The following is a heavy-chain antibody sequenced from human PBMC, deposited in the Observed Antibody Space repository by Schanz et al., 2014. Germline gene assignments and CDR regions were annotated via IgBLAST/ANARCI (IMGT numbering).Heavy chain of an antibody. CDR2: ISRNSTYI. V-gene: IGHV3-21*02. D-gene: IGHD2-2*01. CDR3: AKVAPAATYLDS. Sequence: EVQLVESGGGLVKPGGSLRLSCVVSGFTFRSYNMNWVRQAPGKGLEWVSSISRNSTYIYYAGSVKGRFTISRDNAKNSLYLQMNSLRAEDTAVYYCAKVAPAATYLDSWGLGTLVTVSS. CDR1: GFTFRSYN. J-gene: IGHJ4*02.